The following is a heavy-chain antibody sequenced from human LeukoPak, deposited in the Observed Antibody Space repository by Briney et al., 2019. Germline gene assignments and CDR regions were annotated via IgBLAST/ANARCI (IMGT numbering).Heavy chain of an antibody. V-gene: IGHV6-1*01. Sequence: SQTLSLTCAISGDSVSSNTAAWNWIRQSPSRGLEWLGRTYCRSKWYNDYAVSVKSRITIYPDTSKNRFSLQLNSVTSEDTAVYYCVRKLGWHDAFDIWGQGTMVTVSS. J-gene: IGHJ3*02. CDR3: VRKLGWHDAFDI. CDR1: GDSVSSNTAA. D-gene: IGHD3-3*02. CDR2: TYCRSKWYN.